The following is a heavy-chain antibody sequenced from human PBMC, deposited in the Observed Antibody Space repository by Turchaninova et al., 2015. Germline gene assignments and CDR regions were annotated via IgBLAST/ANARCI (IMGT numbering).Heavy chain of an antibody. CDR3: ARRGKYNWNYVSYFDY. CDR2: INHSGST. J-gene: IGHJ4*02. D-gene: IGHD1-7*01. Sequence: QVQLQQWGAGLLKPSETRSLPCARYGGSFSGYYWSRIRQPPGKGVEWIGEINHSGSTNYNPSLKSRVTISVDTSKNQSSLKLSSVTAADPAVYYCARRGKYNWNYVSYFDYWGQGTLVTVSS. V-gene: IGHV4-34*01. CDR1: GGSFSGYY.